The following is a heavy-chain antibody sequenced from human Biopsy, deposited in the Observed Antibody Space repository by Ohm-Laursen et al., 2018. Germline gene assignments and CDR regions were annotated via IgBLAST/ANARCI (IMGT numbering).Heavy chain of an antibody. V-gene: IGHV4-4*07. Sequence: GTLSLTCIVSGGSISSYYWNWIRQPAGKGLEWIGRIYTSGGTNFNPSLKSRVTMSIDTSKNQFSLRLSSVTAADTAVYYCARAAFGPFDSWGQGALVTVSS. CDR3: ARAAFGPFDS. CDR2: IYTSGGT. CDR1: GGSISSYY. D-gene: IGHD3-16*01. J-gene: IGHJ4*02.